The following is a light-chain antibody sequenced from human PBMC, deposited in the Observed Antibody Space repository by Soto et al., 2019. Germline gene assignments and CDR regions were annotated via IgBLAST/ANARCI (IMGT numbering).Light chain of an antibody. CDR2: GDN. Sequence: QSALTQPPSVSGAPGQRVSISCTGSTSNIGAPYDVHWYQHLPGTAPKLLIYGDNNRPSGVPDRFSGSKSGTSASLAITRLQAEDEADYYCQSYDISLHNYVFGTGTQLTVL. V-gene: IGLV1-40*01. CDR1: TSNIGAPYD. CDR3: QSYDISLHNYV. J-gene: IGLJ1*01.